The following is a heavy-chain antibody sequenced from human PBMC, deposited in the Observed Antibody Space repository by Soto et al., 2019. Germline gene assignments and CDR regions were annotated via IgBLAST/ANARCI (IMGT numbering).Heavy chain of an antibody. CDR2: ISSNGGST. J-gene: IGHJ4*02. V-gene: IGHV3-64*01. CDR3: ARDGYGDYSFDY. Sequence: GSLRLSCAASGFTFSRYAMHWVRQAPGKGLEYVSAISSNGGSTYYANSVRGRFTISRDNSKNTLYLQMGSLRAEDMAVYYCARDGYGDYSFDYWGQGTLVTVSS. D-gene: IGHD4-17*01. CDR1: GFTFSRYA.